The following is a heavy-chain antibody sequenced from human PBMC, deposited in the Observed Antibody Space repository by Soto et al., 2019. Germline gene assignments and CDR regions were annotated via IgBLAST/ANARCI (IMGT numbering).Heavy chain of an antibody. CDR3: ARLTVGDNWFDP. CDR1: RGTISSSNW. CDR2: IYHSGST. D-gene: IGHD1-26*01. V-gene: IGHV4-4*02. Sequence: SETRSLTCAVARGTISSSNWWSWVSHPPGKGLAWIGEIYHSGSTNYTPSLKSRVTISVDKSKNQFSLKLSSVTAADTAVYYCARLTVGDNWFDPWGQGTLVTVSS. J-gene: IGHJ5*02.